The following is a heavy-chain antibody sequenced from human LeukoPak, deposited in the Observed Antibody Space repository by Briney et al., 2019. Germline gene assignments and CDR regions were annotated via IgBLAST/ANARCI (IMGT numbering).Heavy chain of an antibody. CDR1: GGSFSGYY. CDR2: INHSGST. D-gene: IGHD2-2*01. Sequence: SETLSLTCAVYGGSFSGYYWSWIRQPPGKGLEWIGEINHSGSTNYNPSLKSRVTISVDTSENQFSLKLSSVTAADTAVYYCARRLIPATDGNFDYWGQGTLVTVSS. V-gene: IGHV4-34*01. J-gene: IGHJ4*02. CDR3: ARRLIPATDGNFDY.